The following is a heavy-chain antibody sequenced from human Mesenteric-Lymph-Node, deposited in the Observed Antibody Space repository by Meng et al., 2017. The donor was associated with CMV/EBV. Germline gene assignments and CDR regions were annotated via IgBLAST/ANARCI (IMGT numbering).Heavy chain of an antibody. Sequence: GGSLRLSCAASGFTFSSYAMHWVRQAPGQGLEWVAVISYDGSNNYYADSVKRRFTISRDNSKNTLYLQMNSLRAEDTAVYYCARDYYYGSGCYYNGAAFYYYYGMDVWGQGTTVTVSS. V-gene: IGHV3-30*04. CDR2: ISYDGSNN. CDR3: ARDYYYGSGCYYNGAAFYYYYGMDV. D-gene: IGHD3-10*01. CDR1: GFTFSSYA. J-gene: IGHJ6*02.